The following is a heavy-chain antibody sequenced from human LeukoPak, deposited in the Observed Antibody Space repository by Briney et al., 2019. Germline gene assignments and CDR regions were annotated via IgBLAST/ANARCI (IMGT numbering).Heavy chain of an antibody. CDR1: GFTFSSYG. Sequence: GGSLRLSCAASGFTFSSYGMHWVRQAPGKGLEWVAFIRYDGSDKYYADSVKGRFTISRDNSKNTLYLQMNSLRAEDTAVYYCAKALYSGTNEPFDYWGQGTLVTVSS. CDR3: AKALYSGTNEPFDY. J-gene: IGHJ4*02. D-gene: IGHD1-26*01. CDR2: IRYDGSDK. V-gene: IGHV3-30*02.